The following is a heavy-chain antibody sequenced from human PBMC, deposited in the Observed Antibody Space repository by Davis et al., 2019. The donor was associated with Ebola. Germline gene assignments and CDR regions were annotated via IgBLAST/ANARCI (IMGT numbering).Heavy chain of an antibody. Sequence: LKISCAASGFSFSSYWMSWVRQAPGKGLEWVANIKPDGSEQQYVDSVKGRFTISRDNAKNSLYLQMNSLRVEDTAVYYCARPLRSASPIYWGQGTLVTVSS. CDR1: GFSFSSYW. V-gene: IGHV3-7*01. CDR2: IKPDGSEQ. D-gene: IGHD1-26*01. J-gene: IGHJ4*02. CDR3: ARPLRSASPIY.